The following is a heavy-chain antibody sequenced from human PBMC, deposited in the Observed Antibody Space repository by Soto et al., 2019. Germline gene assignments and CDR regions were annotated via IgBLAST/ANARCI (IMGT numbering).Heavy chain of an antibody. CDR3: ASALDHYYDSSGYYHPSNWFDP. V-gene: IGHV4-31*03. CDR2: IYYSGST. Sequence: SETLSLTCTVSGGSISSGGYYWSWIRQHPGKGLEWIGYIYYSGSTYYNPSLKSRVTISVDTSKNQFSLKLSSVTAADTAVYYCASALDHYYDSSGYYHPSNWFDPWGQGTLVTVSS. J-gene: IGHJ5*02. D-gene: IGHD3-22*01. CDR1: GGSISSGGYY.